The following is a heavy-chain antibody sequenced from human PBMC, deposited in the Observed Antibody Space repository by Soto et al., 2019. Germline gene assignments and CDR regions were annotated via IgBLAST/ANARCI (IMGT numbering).Heavy chain of an antibody. D-gene: IGHD5-12*01. V-gene: IGHV3-9*01. CDR3: AKDNDLDRVGQFDY. CDR1: GFSVDDYG. CDR2: ISWNSGDI. J-gene: IGHJ4*02. Sequence: EVQLVESGGGSVQPGRSLRLSCAASGFSVDDYGMHWVRQGAGKGLEWVPGISWNSGDIYYADSVKGRFTISRDNAKSSLYLQMNSLRTDDTALYYCAKDNDLDRVGQFDYWGQGILVTVSS.